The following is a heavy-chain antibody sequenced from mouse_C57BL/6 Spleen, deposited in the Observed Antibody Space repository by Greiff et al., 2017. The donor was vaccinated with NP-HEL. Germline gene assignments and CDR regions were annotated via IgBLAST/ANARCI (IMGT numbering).Heavy chain of an antibody. D-gene: IGHD2-4*01. Sequence: QVQLQQPGAELVKPGASVKMSCKASGYNFTSYWITWVKQRPGQGLEWIGDIYPGSGSTNYNEKFKGKATLTEDTTTSTAYMHLSSLTSEDSAVYYCARAYYDYPWFAYWGQGTLVTVSA. J-gene: IGHJ3*01. V-gene: IGHV1-55*01. CDR2: IYPGSGST. CDR1: GYNFTSYW. CDR3: ARAYYDYPWFAY.